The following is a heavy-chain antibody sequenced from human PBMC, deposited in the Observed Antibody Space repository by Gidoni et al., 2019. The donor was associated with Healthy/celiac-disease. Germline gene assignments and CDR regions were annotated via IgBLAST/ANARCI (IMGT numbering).Heavy chain of an antibody. J-gene: IGHJ4*02. Sequence: QVQLQESGPGLVKPSETLSLTCTVSGGSISSYYWSWIRQPPGKGLEWIGYIYYSGSTNYNPPLKSRVTISVDTSKNQFSLKLSSVTAADTAVYYCARGVRSYDILTGYYGIGYFDYWGQGTLVTVSS. CDR2: IYYSGST. CDR3: ARGVRSYDILTGYYGIGYFDY. V-gene: IGHV4-59*01. CDR1: GGSISSYY. D-gene: IGHD3-9*01.